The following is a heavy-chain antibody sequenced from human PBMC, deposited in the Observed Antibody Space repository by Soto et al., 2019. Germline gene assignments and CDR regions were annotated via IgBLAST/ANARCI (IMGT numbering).Heavy chain of an antibody. D-gene: IGHD6-6*01. Sequence: SGPTLVNPTQTLTLTCTFSGFSLTTDDVGVGWIRQFPGKALDWLAVVYWDDDKRYSPSLKSRLTITKDTSKNQVFLTMSNMEPVDTATYYCAHTRYSISSFDYWGQGTLVTVS. CDR3: AHTRYSISSFDY. J-gene: IGHJ4*02. CDR2: VYWDDDK. V-gene: IGHV2-5*02. CDR1: GFSLTTDDVG.